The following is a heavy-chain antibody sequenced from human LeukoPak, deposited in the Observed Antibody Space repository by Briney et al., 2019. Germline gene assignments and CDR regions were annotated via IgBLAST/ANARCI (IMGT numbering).Heavy chain of an antibody. V-gene: IGHV3-15*01. D-gene: IGHD3-10*01. CDR1: GFTFSNAW. CDR2: IKSKTDGGTT. Sequence: GGSLRLSCAASGFTFSNAWMSWVRQAPGKGLEWVGRIKSKTDGGTTDYAAPVKGRFTISRDDSKNTLYLQMNSLKTEDTAVYYCTGRMVRGVILLDYWGQGTLVTVSS. CDR3: TGRMVRGVILLDY. J-gene: IGHJ4*02.